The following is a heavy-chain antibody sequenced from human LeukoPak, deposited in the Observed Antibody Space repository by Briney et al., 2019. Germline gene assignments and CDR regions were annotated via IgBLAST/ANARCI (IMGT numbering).Heavy chain of an antibody. Sequence: GGSLRLSCAASGLTFSSYWMHWVRQAPGKGLVWVSRIYSDGRTTNYADSVKGRFTISRDNAKNTLYLQMNSLRAEDTAVYYRAIGGGGVMPRGYWGQGTLVTVSS. V-gene: IGHV3-74*01. D-gene: IGHD3-16*01. CDR2: IYSDGRTT. CDR1: GLTFSSYW. J-gene: IGHJ4*02. CDR3: AIGGGGVMPRGY.